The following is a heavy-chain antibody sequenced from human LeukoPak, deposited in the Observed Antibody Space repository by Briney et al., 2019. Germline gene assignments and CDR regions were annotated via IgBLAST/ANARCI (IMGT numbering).Heavy chain of an antibody. J-gene: IGHJ4*02. CDR2: INPNSDDT. CDR1: GYTFTGYF. Sequence: ASVKVSCKASGYTFTGYFMHWVRQAPGHGLEWMGWINPNSDDTDYALSFQGRVTMTRDTSISTVYMELSRLTSDDTAVYYCARVEVGAAWGRFDYWGQGTLVTVSS. CDR3: ARVEVGAAWGRFDY. V-gene: IGHV1-2*02. D-gene: IGHD1-26*01.